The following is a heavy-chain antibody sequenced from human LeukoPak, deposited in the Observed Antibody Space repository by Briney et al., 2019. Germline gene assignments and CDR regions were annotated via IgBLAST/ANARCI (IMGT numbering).Heavy chain of an antibody. J-gene: IGHJ5*02. D-gene: IGHD6-13*01. Sequence: GGSLRLSCAASGFMFSSYAMHWVRQAPGKGLDWVAVISYDGSNEYYADSVKGRFTIARDNSKNTLDLQMDSLRAEDTAIYYCAKENLLPAGGTLGSWGQGTLVTVSS. CDR1: GFMFSSYA. CDR2: ISYDGSNE. V-gene: IGHV3-30*04. CDR3: AKENLLPAGGTLGS.